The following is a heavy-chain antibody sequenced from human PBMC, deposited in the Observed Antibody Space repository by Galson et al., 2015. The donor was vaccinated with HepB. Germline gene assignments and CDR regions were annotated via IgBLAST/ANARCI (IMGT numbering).Heavy chain of an antibody. CDR2: INSDGSST. J-gene: IGHJ6*02. Sequence: SLRLSCAASGFTFSSYWMHWVRQAPGKGLVWVSRINSDGSSTSYADSVKGRFTISRDNAKNTLYLQMNSLRAEDTAVYYCAREYYYDSSGYGVPYYYYGMDVWGQGTTVTVSS. CDR1: GFTFSSYW. D-gene: IGHD3-22*01. V-gene: IGHV3-74*01. CDR3: AREYYYDSSGYGVPYYYYGMDV.